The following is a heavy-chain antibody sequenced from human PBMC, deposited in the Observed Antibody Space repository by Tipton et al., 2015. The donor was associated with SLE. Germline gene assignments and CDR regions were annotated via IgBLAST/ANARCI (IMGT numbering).Heavy chain of an antibody. V-gene: IGHV1-2*06. CDR2: INPHNGGT. CDR1: GYIFTGFF. Sequence: QSGPEVKKPGASVRVSCKASGYIFTGFFIHWFRQAPGQGLEWMGRINPHNGGTNYAQSFQGRVTMATDTSSSAAYMELSSLRSDDTAVYYCAKAVTGHFTHWGQGTPVTVSS. D-gene: IGHD2-21*02. CDR3: AKAVTGHFTH. J-gene: IGHJ4*02.